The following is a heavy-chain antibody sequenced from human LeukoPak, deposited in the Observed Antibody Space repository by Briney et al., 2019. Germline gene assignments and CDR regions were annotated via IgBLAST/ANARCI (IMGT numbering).Heavy chain of an antibody. Sequence: GASVKVSCKVSGYTLTELSMHWVRQAPGKGLEWMGGFDPEDGETIYAQKFQGGVTMTEDTSTDTAYMELSSLRSEDTAVYYCATVTTRSPGDFDYWGQGTLVTVSS. CDR3: ATVTTRSPGDFDY. V-gene: IGHV1-24*01. CDR2: FDPEDGET. D-gene: IGHD4-11*01. J-gene: IGHJ4*02. CDR1: GYTLTELS.